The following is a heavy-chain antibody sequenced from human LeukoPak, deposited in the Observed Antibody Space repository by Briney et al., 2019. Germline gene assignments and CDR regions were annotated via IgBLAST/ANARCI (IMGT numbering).Heavy chain of an antibody. CDR3: ARDRSLLWFGELFPEIFDY. D-gene: IGHD3-10*01. Sequence: PGGSLRHSCTVSGFTVSTNSMSWVRQAPGKGLEWVANIKQEGSEKYYVDSVKGRFTISRDNSKNSLYLQMNSLRAEDTAVYYCARDRSLLWFGELFPEIFDYWGQGTLVTVSS. V-gene: IGHV3-7*01. CDR1: GFTVSTNS. CDR2: IKQEGSEK. J-gene: IGHJ4*02.